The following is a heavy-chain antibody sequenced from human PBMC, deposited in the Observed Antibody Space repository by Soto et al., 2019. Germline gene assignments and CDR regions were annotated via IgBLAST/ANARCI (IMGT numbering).Heavy chain of an antibody. D-gene: IGHD3-10*01. Sequence: SETVSLSCTVSGGSISTSDYLWSWIRQSPMKGPEGIGNNYXSGNPYYNPSLESRATLSVDTSKNQFSLRLTSVTVEDTAVYYCARWSYVWARGATFFDDGGQGTLVTVSS. CDR3: ARWSYVWARGATFFDD. CDR1: GGSISTSDYL. V-gene: IGHV4-30-4*01. CDR2: NYXSGNP. J-gene: IGHJ4*02.